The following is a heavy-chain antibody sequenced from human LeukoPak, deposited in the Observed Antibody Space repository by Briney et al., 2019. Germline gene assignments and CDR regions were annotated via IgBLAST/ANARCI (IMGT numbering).Heavy chain of an antibody. CDR3: ARPRKSSSWYYFDY. D-gene: IGHD6-13*01. J-gene: IGHJ4*02. CDR2: IYYSGST. CDR1: GGSISSSSYY. V-gene: IGHV4-39*01. Sequence: SETLSLTCTVSGGSISSSSYYWGWIRQPPGKGLEWIGSIYYSGSTYYNPSLKSRVTISVDTSKNQFSLKLSSVTAADTAVYYCARPRKSSSWYYFDYGGQGTRVTVSS.